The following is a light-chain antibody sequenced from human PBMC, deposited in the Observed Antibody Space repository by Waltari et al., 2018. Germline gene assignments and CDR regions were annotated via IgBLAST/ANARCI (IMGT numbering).Light chain of an antibody. CDR3: QQYNNWPLT. CDR2: GAS. Sequence: EVVLTQSPDTLSESPGERATLSCRTSRSVNSNLAWYQHKPGQAPRLLMYGASTRPTGIPARFSGSESGTEFTLTITSLQSEDFAVYYCQQYNNWPLTFGGGTKVEI. J-gene: IGKJ4*01. CDR1: RSVNSN. V-gene: IGKV3-15*01.